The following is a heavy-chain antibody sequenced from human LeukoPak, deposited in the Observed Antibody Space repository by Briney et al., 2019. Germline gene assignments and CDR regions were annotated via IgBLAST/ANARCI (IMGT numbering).Heavy chain of an antibody. D-gene: IGHD2-15*01. J-gene: IGHJ4*02. CDR3: ARDFAAAVG. V-gene: IGHV3-11*04. CDR1: GFTFSDYY. Sequence: PGGSLRLSCAASGFTFSDYYMSWIRQAPGKGLEWVSYISSSGSTIYYADSVKGRFTISRDNAKNSVFLQMNSLGVEDTAIYYCARDFAAAVGWGQGTLVTVSS. CDR2: ISSSGSTI.